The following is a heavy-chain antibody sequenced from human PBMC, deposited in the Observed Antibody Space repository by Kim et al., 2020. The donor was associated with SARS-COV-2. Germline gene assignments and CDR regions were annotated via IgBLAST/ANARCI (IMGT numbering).Heavy chain of an antibody. CDR2: IYYSGST. D-gene: IGHD6-19*01. Sequence: SETLSLTCTVSGGSISSYYWSWIRQPPGKGLEWIGYIYYSGSTNYNPALKSRVTISVDTSKNQFSLKLSSVNAADTAVYYCARVIAVASIRYYYGMDVWGQGTPVTVSS. CDR3: ARVIAVASIRYYYGMDV. CDR1: GGSISSYY. J-gene: IGHJ6*02. V-gene: IGHV4-59*01.